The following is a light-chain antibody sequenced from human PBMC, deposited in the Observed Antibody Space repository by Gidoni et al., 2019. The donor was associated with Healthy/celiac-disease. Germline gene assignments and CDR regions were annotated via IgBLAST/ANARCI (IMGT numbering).Light chain of an antibody. CDR2: DDR. V-gene: IGLV3-21*02. J-gene: IGLJ3*02. CDR3: QVWDSSSDHQV. Sequence: SSVLTQPPSVSVAPGQTARVTCGGNNIGSKSVHWYQQTPGQAPVLVVYDDRDRPSGSPARFSGSNSGNTATLTISGVEAGDEADYYCQVWDSSSDHQVFGGGTKLTVL. CDR1: NIGSKS.